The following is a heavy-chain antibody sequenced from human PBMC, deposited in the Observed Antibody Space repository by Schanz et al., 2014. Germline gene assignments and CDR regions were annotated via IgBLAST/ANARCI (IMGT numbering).Heavy chain of an antibody. Sequence: VQLVESGGGLVQPGRSLRLSCAASGFTFSGYWMSWVRQAPGEGLVWVANIKLDGSEKYYVDSVKGRFTISRDNAKNSLYLQMNSLTAEDTAVYYCAKYGTGKGVSFEYWGQGTLVTVSS. CDR2: IKLDGSEK. V-gene: IGHV3-7*01. CDR3: AKYGTGKGVSFEY. CDR1: GFTFSGYW. D-gene: IGHD1-26*01. J-gene: IGHJ4*02.